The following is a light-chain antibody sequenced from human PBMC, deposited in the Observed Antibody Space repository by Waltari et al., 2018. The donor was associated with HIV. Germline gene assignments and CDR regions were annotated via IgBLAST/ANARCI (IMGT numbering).Light chain of an antibody. Sequence: QAVVTQEPSLTVSPGETVTLTCGSSTGPVTNGHYPYWFQQKPDQVPRALNHATRRKHPWTPARVSGSLLGDKAALTLTGAQPEDEAEYYCLLSYNGARVFGPGTKVTV. V-gene: IGLV7-46*01. J-gene: IGLJ1*01. CDR3: LLSYNGARV. CDR2: ATR. CDR1: TGPVTNGHY.